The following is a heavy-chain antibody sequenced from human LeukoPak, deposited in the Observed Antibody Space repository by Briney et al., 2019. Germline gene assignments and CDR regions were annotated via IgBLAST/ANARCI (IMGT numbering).Heavy chain of an antibody. CDR2: IRQDGSEK. CDR1: GFIFSSYW. J-gene: IGHJ4*02. V-gene: IGHV3-7*01. CDR3: ARDPIDY. Sequence: GGSLRLSCTASGFIFSSYWMTWARQAPGKGLEWVANIRQDGSEKNFVDSVKGRFTISRDNAKNSLYLQMNTLTAEDTAVYYCARDPIDYWGQGTLVTVTS.